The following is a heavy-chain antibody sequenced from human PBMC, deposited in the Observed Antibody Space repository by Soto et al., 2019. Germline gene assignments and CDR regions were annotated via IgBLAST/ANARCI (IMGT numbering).Heavy chain of an antibody. D-gene: IGHD3-22*01. CDR3: ARAPGGYYYFDY. CDR1: GDSISSYY. Sequence: KTSETLSVTCTVSGDSISSYYWNWIRQPAGKGLEWIGRILTSGYTKYNPSLKSRVTMSVDTSKNQFSLKLSSVTAADTAVYYCARAPGGYYYFDYWGQGTLVTVSS. J-gene: IGHJ4*02. V-gene: IGHV4-4*07. CDR2: ILTSGYT.